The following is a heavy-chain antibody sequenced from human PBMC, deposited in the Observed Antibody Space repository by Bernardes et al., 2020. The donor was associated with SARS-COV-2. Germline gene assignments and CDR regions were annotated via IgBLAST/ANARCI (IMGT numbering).Heavy chain of an antibody. CDR2: IYYSGST. Sequence: SEALSLTCTVSGGSISSVGYYWSWLRQHPGKGLEWIGYIYYSGSTYYNPSLKSRVTISVDTSKNQFSLKLSSVTAADTAVYYCARAAIFGVVITSFDYWGQGTLVTVSS. CDR1: GGSISSVGYY. CDR3: ARAAIFGVVITSFDY. V-gene: IGHV4-31*03. J-gene: IGHJ4*02. D-gene: IGHD3-3*01.